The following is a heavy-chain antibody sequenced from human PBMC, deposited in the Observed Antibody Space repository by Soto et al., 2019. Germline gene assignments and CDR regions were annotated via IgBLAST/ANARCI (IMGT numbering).Heavy chain of an antibody. V-gene: IGHV1-69*13. CDR2: IIPIFGTA. CDR3: ARAPSYYGSGSYNWFDP. CDR1: GGTFSSYA. Sequence: ASVKVSCKASGGTFSSYAISWVRQAPGQGLEWMGGIIPIFGTANYAQKFQGRVTITADESTSTAYMELSSLRSEDTAVYYCARAPSYYGSGSYNWFDPWGQGALVTVCS. D-gene: IGHD3-10*01. J-gene: IGHJ5*02.